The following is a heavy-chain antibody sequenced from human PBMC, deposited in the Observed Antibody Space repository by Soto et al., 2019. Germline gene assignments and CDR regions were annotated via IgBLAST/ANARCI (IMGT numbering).Heavy chain of an antibody. Sequence: DVQLVESGGGLVQPGGSMRRSCDASGFTFSGYDMHWVRQAAGDRLQRLSAIATSGNTYYEGSVKGRFTISRDNAKNSLYLQLNKVRARDTAVYSCAREYGDWGYCYFDLLGRGALVTVSS. CDR1: GFTFSGYD. D-gene: IGHD7-27*01. CDR3: AREYGDWGYCYFDL. J-gene: IGHJ2*01. V-gene: IGHV3-13*01. CDR2: IATSGNT.